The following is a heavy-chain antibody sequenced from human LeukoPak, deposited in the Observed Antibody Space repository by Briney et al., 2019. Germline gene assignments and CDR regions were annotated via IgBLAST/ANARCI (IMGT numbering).Heavy chain of an antibody. CDR3: AVWRITMIVGDAFYI. V-gene: IGHV3-21*01. Sequence: GGSLRLSCAASGFTFSNYSMNWVRQAPGKGLEWVSSISSSSSYIYYADSVKGRFTISRDNAKNSLYLQMNSLRAEDTAVYYCAVWRITMIVGDAFYIWGQGTMVTVSS. CDR1: GFTFSNYS. J-gene: IGHJ3*02. CDR2: ISSSSSYI. D-gene: IGHD3-22*01.